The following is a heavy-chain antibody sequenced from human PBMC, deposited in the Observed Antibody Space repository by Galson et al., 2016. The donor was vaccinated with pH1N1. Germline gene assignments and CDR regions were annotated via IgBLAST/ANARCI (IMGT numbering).Heavy chain of an antibody. D-gene: IGHD4-23*01. Sequence: PALVKPTQTLTLTCTFSGFSLSTSGVGVGWIRQPPGKALEWLAVIYWDDDKRYNPSLKSRLTITKDTSKNQVVLIMTNMDPVDTATYYWARMVYGDNLKNCDYWGQGTLVTVSS. CDR1: GFSLSTSGVG. V-gene: IGHV2-5*02. CDR2: IYWDDDK. J-gene: IGHJ4*02. CDR3: ARMVYGDNLKNCDY.